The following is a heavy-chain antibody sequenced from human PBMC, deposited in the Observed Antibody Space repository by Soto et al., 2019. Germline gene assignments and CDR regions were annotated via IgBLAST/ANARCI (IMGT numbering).Heavy chain of an antibody. V-gene: IGHV1-18*01. CDR3: ASRAGQLPYYFDY. Sequence: ASVKVSCKASGYTFTSYGISWVRQAPGQGLEWMGWISASKGNTNYAQKLQGRVTMTTDTSTSTFYMELRSLRFDDTAVYYCASRAGQLPYYFDYWGQGTTVTVSS. J-gene: IGHJ4*03. CDR2: ISASKGNT. D-gene: IGHD5-18*01. CDR1: GYTFTSYG.